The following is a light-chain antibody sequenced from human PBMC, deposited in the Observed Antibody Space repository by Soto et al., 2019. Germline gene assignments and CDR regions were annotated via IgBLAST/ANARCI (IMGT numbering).Light chain of an antibody. CDR1: QSLVHSDGKTY. Sequence: DIVMTQTPLSSPFTLGQPASISCRSSQSLVHSDGKTYLSWLQQRPGQPPRLLIYEISNRFSGVPDRFSGSGAGTDFTLKISRVEAEDVGVYYCMQDTQFPRRFGQGTKVEIK. CDR3: MQDTQFPRR. J-gene: IGKJ1*01. V-gene: IGKV2-24*01. CDR2: EIS.